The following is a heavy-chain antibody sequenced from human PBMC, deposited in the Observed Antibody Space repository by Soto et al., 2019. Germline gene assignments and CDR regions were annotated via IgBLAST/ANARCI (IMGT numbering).Heavy chain of an antibody. Sequence: QAQFVQSGAEVKKPGASVKVSCKASGYTLSSFGIHWVRQAPGQRLEWMGWINAGNGNTKYTQKLQGRVTFSKDTSAKTAYMELTSLKSEDTAVYYCVRTRQQWLVGDSRGQGSLVTVYS. V-gene: IGHV1-3*01. J-gene: IGHJ4*02. D-gene: IGHD6-19*01. CDR2: INAGNGNT. CDR3: VRTRQQWLVGDS. CDR1: GYTLSSFG.